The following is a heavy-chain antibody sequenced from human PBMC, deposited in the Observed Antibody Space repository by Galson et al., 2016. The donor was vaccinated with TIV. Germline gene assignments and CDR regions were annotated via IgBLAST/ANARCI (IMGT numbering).Heavy chain of an antibody. D-gene: IGHD1-1*01. J-gene: IGHJ6*03. Sequence: SLRLSCATSGFSFHHYTMHWVRQLPGKGLEWVSLISWEDDKTYYANSVKGRFTISRDNSRSSLYLQMNSLRTEDTAVYYSAKDYMWKEDYYYMDVWGTGTTVTVS. CDR3: AKDYMWKEDYYYMDV. V-gene: IGHV3-43*01. CDR2: ISWEDDKT. CDR1: GFSFHHYT.